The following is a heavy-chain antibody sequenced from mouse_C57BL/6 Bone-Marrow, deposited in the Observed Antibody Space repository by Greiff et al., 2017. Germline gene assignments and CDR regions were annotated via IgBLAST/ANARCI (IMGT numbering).Heavy chain of an antibody. CDR2: INPYNGGT. CDR3: ARGNYGNYEGLDY. D-gene: IGHD2-1*01. V-gene: IGHV1-19*01. CDR1: GYTFTDYY. Sequence: EVQLVESGPVLVKPGASVKMSCKASGYTFTDYYMNWVKQSHGKSLEWIGVINPYNGGTSYNQKFKGKATLTVDKSSSTAYMELNSLTSEDSAVYYCARGNYGNYEGLDYWGQGTTLTVSS. J-gene: IGHJ2*01.